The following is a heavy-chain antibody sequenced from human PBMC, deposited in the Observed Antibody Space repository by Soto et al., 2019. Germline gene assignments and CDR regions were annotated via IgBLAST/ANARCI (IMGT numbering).Heavy chain of an antibody. J-gene: IGHJ4*02. CDR3: ASYSSIAARPFDY. CDR2: INHSGST. D-gene: IGHD6-6*01. Sequence: PSETLSLTCAVYGGSFSGYYWSWIRQPPGKGLEWIGEINHSGSTNYNPSLKSRVTISVDTSKNQFSLKLSSVTAADTAVYYCASYSSIAARPFDYWGQGTLVTVSS. V-gene: IGHV4-34*01. CDR1: GGSFSGYY.